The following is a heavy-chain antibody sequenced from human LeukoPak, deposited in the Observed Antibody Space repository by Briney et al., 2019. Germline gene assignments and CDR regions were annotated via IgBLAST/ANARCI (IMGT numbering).Heavy chain of an antibody. Sequence: GGSLRLSCAASGFTFSDYYMSWIRQAPGEGLEWVSYISSSGSTIYYADSVKGRFTISRDNAKNSLYLQMNSLRAEDTAVYYCAKRGYSGYEYYYYMDVWGKGTTVTVSS. V-gene: IGHV3-11*04. CDR3: AKRGYSGYEYYYYMDV. CDR1: GFTFSDYY. J-gene: IGHJ6*03. D-gene: IGHD5-12*01. CDR2: ISSSGSTI.